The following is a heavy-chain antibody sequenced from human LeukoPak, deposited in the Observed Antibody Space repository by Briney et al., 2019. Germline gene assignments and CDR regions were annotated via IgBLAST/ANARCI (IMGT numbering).Heavy chain of an antibody. CDR1: RHTFTVYH. CDR3: ALVTSGNWWFDP. J-gene: IGHJ5*02. V-gene: IGHV1-2*02. CDR2: INPDSGVT. Sequence: ASVKVSCKASRHTFTVYHVHWVRQAPGQGLEWMGWINPDSGVTNYAQNLQARVTTTRDTSVSTVFLDLSSLRSDDTAVYCCALVTSGNWWFDPWGQGTLVTVSS. D-gene: IGHD2-21*02.